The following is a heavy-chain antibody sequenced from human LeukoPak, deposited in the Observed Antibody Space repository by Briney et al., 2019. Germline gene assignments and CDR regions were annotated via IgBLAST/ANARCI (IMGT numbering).Heavy chain of an antibody. CDR3: TTITIAGTRPVPDHYDYVWGSYREASAGDDY. J-gene: IGHJ4*02. V-gene: IGHV3-15*01. CDR2: IKSKTDGGTT. Sequence: PGRSLRLSCTASGFTFGDYAMSWFRQAPGKGLEWVGRIKSKTDGGTTDYAAPVKGRFTISRDDSKNTQYLQMNSLKTEDTAVYYCTTITIAGTRPVPDHYDYVWGSYREASAGDDYWGQGTLVTVSS. CDR1: GFTFGDYA. D-gene: IGHD3-16*02.